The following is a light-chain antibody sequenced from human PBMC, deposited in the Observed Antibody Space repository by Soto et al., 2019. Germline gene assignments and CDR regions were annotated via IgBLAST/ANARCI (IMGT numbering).Light chain of an antibody. CDR3: QQYNDWPPYT. J-gene: IGKJ2*01. Sequence: EIVMTQSPATLSVSPGESATLSCRASQSVRSNLAWYQQKPGQAPRLLIYGASTRATGIPARFSGSGSGTEFTLTISSLLSEDFAVYYCQQYNDWPPYTFGQGTKLEFE. CDR1: QSVRSN. V-gene: IGKV3-15*01. CDR2: GAS.